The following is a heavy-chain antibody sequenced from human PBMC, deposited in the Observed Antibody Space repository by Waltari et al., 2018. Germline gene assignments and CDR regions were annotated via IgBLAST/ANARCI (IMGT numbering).Heavy chain of an antibody. J-gene: IGHJ4*02. CDR1: GFTFSIYS. CDR2: ISSTSSIK. D-gene: IGHD2-8*01. Sequence: EGQLVESGGGLVQPGGSLRLSCVASGFTFSIYSMSWVRQAPGTGLEWVSHISSTSSIKYYADSVRGRFTISRDNAKNSLYLQMNSLEAEDTAVYYCARVVYSTSSDYFDSWGQGTLVTVSS. V-gene: IGHV3-48*04. CDR3: ARVVYSTSSDYFDS.